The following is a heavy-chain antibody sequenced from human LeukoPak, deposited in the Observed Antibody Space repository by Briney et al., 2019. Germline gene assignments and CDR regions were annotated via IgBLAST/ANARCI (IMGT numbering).Heavy chain of an antibody. V-gene: IGHV1-8*03. J-gene: IGHJ4*02. D-gene: IGHD3-22*01. CDR1: GYTFTSYD. CDR2: MNPNSGNT. Sequence: ASVKVSCTASGYTFTSYDINWVRQAPGQGLEWMGWMNPNSGNTGYAQKFQGRVTITRNTSISTAYMELSSLRSEDTAVYYCAREKSDSSGYPDYWGQGTLVTVSS. CDR3: AREKSDSSGYPDY.